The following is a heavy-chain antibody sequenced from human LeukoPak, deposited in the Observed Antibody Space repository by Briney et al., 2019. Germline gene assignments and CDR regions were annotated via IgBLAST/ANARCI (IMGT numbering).Heavy chain of an antibody. D-gene: IGHD4-17*01. Sequence: GGSLRLSCAASGFTFSTYSLDWVRQAPGKGLEWVSSISSSSSYIYYADSVKGRFTTSKDNAKNSLYLQMNSLRAEDTAVYYCARGHDYANYMDVWGKGTTVTVSS. J-gene: IGHJ6*03. CDR3: ARGHDYANYMDV. V-gene: IGHV3-21*01. CDR1: GFTFSTYS. CDR2: ISSSSSYI.